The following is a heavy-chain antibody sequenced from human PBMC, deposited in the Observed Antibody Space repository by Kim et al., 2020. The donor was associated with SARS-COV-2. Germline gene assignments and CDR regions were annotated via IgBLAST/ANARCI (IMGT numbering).Heavy chain of an antibody. Sequence: GGSLILSCAASGFTFSSYGIHWVRQAPGKGLEWVAVIWHDGSQKYYADSVKGRFTISRDNSNNTLFLQMDSLRAEDTAVYYCARDSETGDLYFYYGMDVWGQGTTVIVSS. V-gene: IGHV3-33*01. J-gene: IGHJ6*02. D-gene: IGHD3-10*01. CDR1: GFTFSSYG. CDR3: ARDSETGDLYFYYGMDV. CDR2: IWHDGSQK.